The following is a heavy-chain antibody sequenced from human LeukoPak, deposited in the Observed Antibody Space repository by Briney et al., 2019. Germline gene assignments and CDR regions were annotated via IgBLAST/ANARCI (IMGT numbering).Heavy chain of an antibody. V-gene: IGHV4-38-2*02. Sequence: PSETLSLTCTVSGYSISSGYYWGWIRQPPGKGLEWIGSIYHSGSTYYNPSLKSRVTISVDTSKNQFSLKLGSVTAADTAVYYCARGLSSGWYIDYWGQGTLVTVSS. J-gene: IGHJ4*02. CDR1: GYSISSGYY. D-gene: IGHD6-19*01. CDR2: IYHSGST. CDR3: ARGLSSGWYIDY.